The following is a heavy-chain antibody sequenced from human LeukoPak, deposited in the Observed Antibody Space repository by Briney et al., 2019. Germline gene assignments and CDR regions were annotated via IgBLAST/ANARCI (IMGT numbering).Heavy chain of an antibody. CDR1: GFTFSSYW. V-gene: IGHV3-7*01. Sequence: GGSLRLSCAASGFTFSSYWMSWVRQAPGKGLEWVANIKQDGSEKYYVNSVKGRFTISRDNAKNSLYLQMNSLRAEDTAVYYCARVAGGAYYYDSSGYYAYYYFDYWGQGTLVTVSS. J-gene: IGHJ4*02. CDR2: IKQDGSEK. CDR3: ARVAGGAYYYDSSGYYAYYYFDY. D-gene: IGHD3-22*01.